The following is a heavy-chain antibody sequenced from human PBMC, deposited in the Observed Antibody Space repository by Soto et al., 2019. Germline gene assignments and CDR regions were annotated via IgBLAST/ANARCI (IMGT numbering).Heavy chain of an antibody. J-gene: IGHJ6*02. CDR3: ARRSYGSGRGYYYGMDV. V-gene: IGHV4-39*01. D-gene: IGHD3-10*01. CDR2: IYYSGST. Sequence: KTSETLSLTCTVSGGSISSSSYYWGWIRQPPGKGLEWIGSIYYSGSTYYNPSLKSRVTISVDTSKNQFSLKLSSVTAADTAVYYCARRSYGSGRGYYYGMDVWGQGTTVTVSS. CDR1: GGSISSSSYY.